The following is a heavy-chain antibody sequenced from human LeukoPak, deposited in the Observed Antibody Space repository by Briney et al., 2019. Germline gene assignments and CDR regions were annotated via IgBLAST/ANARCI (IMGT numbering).Heavy chain of an antibody. J-gene: IGHJ4*02. D-gene: IGHD6-19*01. CDR2: IYSGGNT. V-gene: IGHV3-66*01. CDR3: VVAVSGHFDY. Sequence: GGSLRLSCAASGFTVSNNYMSCVRQPPGKGLEWVSVIYSGGNTYYADSVTDRFTISRDNAKNSLYLQMNSLRAEDTAVFYCVVAVSGHFDYWGQGTLVTVSS. CDR1: GFTVSNNY.